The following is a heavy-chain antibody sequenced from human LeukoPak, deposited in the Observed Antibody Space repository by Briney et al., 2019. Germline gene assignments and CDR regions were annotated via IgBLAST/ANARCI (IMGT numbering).Heavy chain of an antibody. Sequence: SETLSLTCTVSGGSISSSSYYWGWIRQPPGKGLEWIGIIYYSGSTYYNPSLKSRVTISVDTSKNQFSLKPSSVTAADTAVYYCARDCSSTNCYRIFDYWGQGTLVTVSS. CDR3: ARDCSSTNCYRIFDY. D-gene: IGHD2-2*02. J-gene: IGHJ4*02. V-gene: IGHV4-39*07. CDR1: GGSISSSSYY. CDR2: IYYSGST.